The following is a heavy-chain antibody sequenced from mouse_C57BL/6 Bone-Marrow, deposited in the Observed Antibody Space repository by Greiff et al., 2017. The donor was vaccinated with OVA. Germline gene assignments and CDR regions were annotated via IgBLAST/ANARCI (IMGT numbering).Heavy chain of an antibody. CDR1: GFTFSNYW. Sequence: DVKLVESGGGLVQPGGSMKLSCVASGFTFSNYWMNWVRQSPEKGLEWVAQIRLKSDNYATHYAESVKGRFTISRDDSKSSVYLQMNNLRAEDTGIYYCTGREDSSGYGWFAYWGQGTLVTVSA. CDR2: IRLKSDNYAT. D-gene: IGHD3-2*02. J-gene: IGHJ3*01. V-gene: IGHV6-3*01. CDR3: TGREDSSGYGWFAY.